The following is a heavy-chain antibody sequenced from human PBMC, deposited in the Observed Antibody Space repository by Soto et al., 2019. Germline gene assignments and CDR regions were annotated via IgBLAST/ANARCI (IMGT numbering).Heavy chain of an antibody. CDR3: ARAGAALVRGSIGGFDY. CDR2: INHSGTV. V-gene: IGHV4-34*01. J-gene: IGHJ4*02. Sequence: QVHLQQWGAGLLKPSETLSLTCAVNGGAFNGYYWTWIRQSPGQGLQWIGEINHSGTVDYNPSHKSRVTFSIDTSKKQFSLTLTSVTAADTAVYYCARAGAALVRGSIGGFDYWGQGTLVTVSS. D-gene: IGHD3-10*01. CDR1: GGAFNGYY.